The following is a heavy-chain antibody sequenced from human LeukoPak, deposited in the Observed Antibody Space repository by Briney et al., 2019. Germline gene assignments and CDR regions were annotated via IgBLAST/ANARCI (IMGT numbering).Heavy chain of an antibody. CDR2: INSDGSGT. D-gene: IGHD4-17*01. CDR1: GYTFSSYW. V-gene: IGHV3-74*01. Sequence: PGGSLRLSCAASGYTFSSYWMHWVRQTPGKGLVWVSRINSDGSGTRYADSVKGRFTISRDNAKNTLYLQVNSLRADDTAVYYCAREVSGDPWYNWFDPWGQGTLVTVSS. J-gene: IGHJ5*02. CDR3: AREVSGDPWYNWFDP.